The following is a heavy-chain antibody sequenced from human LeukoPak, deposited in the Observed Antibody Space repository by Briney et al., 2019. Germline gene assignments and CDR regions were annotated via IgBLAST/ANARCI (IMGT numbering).Heavy chain of an antibody. V-gene: IGHV1-69*02. Sequence: SVKVSCKASGYTFTNFYIHWVRQAPGQGLAWMGRIIPILGIANYAQKFQGRVTITADKSTSTAYMELSSLRSEDTAVYYCATTFATHVRWFDPWGQGTLVTVSS. CDR1: GYTFTNFY. J-gene: IGHJ5*02. CDR2: IIPILGIA. CDR3: ATTFATHVRWFDP. D-gene: IGHD2-15*01.